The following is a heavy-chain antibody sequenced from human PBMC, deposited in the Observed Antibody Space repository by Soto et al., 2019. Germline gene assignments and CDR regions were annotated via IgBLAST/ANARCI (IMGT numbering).Heavy chain of an antibody. D-gene: IGHD2-21*02. CDR3: ARGPGDDDGFDI. J-gene: IGHJ3*02. V-gene: IGHV3-53*01. CDR2: IYSGGRT. CDR1: GFTVSSNY. Sequence: EVQLVESGGGLIQPGGSLRLSCAASGFTVSSNYMSWVRQAPGKGLEWVSVIYSGGRTNYADSVKGRFTISRDNSKNTLYLQMSSLGAEDTAVYYCARGPGDDDGFDIWGQGTMVTVSS.